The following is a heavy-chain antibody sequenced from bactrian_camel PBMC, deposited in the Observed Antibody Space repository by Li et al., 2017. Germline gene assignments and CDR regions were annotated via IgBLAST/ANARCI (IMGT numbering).Heavy chain of an antibody. Sequence: HAQLVESGGGSAQAGGSLSLSCTASGYTSRNSRDYCMAWFRQLPGAGREAVAAIDANGKTVYTDSVQGRFVISRDSAKNTLYLQMNSLKPEDAAMYYCAAFTPRGSRCSDFGYWGQGTQVTVS. CDR1: GYTSRNSRDYC. CDR2: IDANGKT. D-gene: IGHD2*01. CDR3: AAFTPRGSRCSDFGY. V-gene: IGHV3S9*01. J-gene: IGHJ6*01.